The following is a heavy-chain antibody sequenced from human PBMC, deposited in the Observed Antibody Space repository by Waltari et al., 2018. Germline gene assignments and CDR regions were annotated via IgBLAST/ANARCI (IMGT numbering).Heavy chain of an antibody. CDR1: GFTFSDHY. CDR3: ARAPGIVGASDY. D-gene: IGHD1-26*01. CDR2: NENKANSYTT. J-gene: IGHJ4*02. V-gene: IGHV3-72*01. Sequence: EVQLVESGGGLVQPGGSLRLSCAASGFTFSDHYMDWVRPSPGKGLEWVGHNENKANSYTTEYAASVKGRFTISRDDSKNSLYMQMNSLKTEDTAVYYCARAPGIVGASDYWGQGTLVIVS.